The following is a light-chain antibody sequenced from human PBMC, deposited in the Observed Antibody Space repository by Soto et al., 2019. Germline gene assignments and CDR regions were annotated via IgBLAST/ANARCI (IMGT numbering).Light chain of an antibody. CDR2: EVS. J-gene: IGLJ1*01. V-gene: IGLV2-14*01. CDR3: SSYTTTSTYV. Sequence: QSVLTQPASVSGSPGQSITISCTGTSSDVVGYNYVSWYQQHPGKAPKLMLYEVSNRPSGVSNRFSGSKSGNTASLTISGLQAEDEADYYCSSYTTTSTYVFGTGTKVTVL. CDR1: SSDVVGYNY.